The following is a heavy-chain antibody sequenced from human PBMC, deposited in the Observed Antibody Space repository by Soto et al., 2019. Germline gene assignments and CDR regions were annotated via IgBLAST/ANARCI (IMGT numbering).Heavy chain of an antibody. V-gene: IGHV4-31*03. CDR2: IYYSGGT. Sequence: QVQLQESGPGLVKPSQTLSLSCTVSGGSISSGGYYWSWIRQHPGKGLEWIGDIYYSGGTYYNPSLKSRVTISVDTSKKQFSRKLSSVTAADTAVYYCARGLELAEYYYYNYMAVWGKGTTVTVSS. CDR3: ARGLELAEYYYYNYMAV. D-gene: IGHD1-7*01. CDR1: GGSISSGGYY. J-gene: IGHJ6*03.